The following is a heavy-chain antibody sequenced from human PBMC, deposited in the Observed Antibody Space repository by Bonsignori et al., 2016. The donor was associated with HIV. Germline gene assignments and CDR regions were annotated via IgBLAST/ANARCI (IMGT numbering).Heavy chain of an antibody. CDR1: GGSFSGYY. V-gene: IGHV4-34*01. D-gene: IGHD3-22*01. CDR3: ATSWYDSSGHYTPLGY. J-gene: IGHJ4*02. CDR2: INHSGST. Sequence: SETLSLTCAVYGGSFSGYYWSWIRQPPGKGLEWIGEINHSGSTNYNPSLKSRVTISVDTSKKQFSLKLSSVTAADTAVYHCATSWYDSSGHYTPLGYWGQGTLVTVSS.